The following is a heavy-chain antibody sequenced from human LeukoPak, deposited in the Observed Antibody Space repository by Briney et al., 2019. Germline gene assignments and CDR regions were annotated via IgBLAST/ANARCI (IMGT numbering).Heavy chain of an antibody. CDR2: LSGIGSSA. CDR1: GFTFSTYA. D-gene: IGHD3-9*01. Sequence: GGSLRLSCAASGFTFSTYAMSWVRQAPGKGLEWVSGLSGIGSSAYYADSVKGRFTISRDNSKNTLYLQMNSLRPEDTAVYYCAKGLTNLGDDWGQGTLVTVSS. V-gene: IGHV3-23*01. CDR3: AKGLTNLGDD. J-gene: IGHJ4*02.